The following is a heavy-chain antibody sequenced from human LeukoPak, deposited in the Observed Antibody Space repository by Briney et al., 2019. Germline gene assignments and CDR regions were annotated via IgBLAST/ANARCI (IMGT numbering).Heavy chain of an antibody. Sequence: GESLKISGKGSGYSFTSYWIGWVRQMPGKGLEWMGIIYPGDSDTRYSPSFQGQVTISADKSISTAYLQWSSLKASDTAMYYCARLKRDVVVAATNYYYMDVWGKGTTVTVSS. D-gene: IGHD2-15*01. CDR3: ARLKRDVVVAATNYYYMDV. V-gene: IGHV5-51*01. J-gene: IGHJ6*03. CDR2: IYPGDSDT. CDR1: GYSFTSYW.